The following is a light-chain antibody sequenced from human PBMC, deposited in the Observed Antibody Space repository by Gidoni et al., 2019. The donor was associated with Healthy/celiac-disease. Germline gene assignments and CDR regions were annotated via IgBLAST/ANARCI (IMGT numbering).Light chain of an antibody. CDR2: KAS. V-gene: IGKV1-5*03. CDR3: QQYNSYSLT. CDR1: QSISSW. J-gene: IGKJ4*01. Sequence: DIQMTQSPSPLSASVGDRVTITCRASQSISSWFAWYQQKPGKAPKLLIYKASSLESGVPSRFSGSGSGTEFTLTISSLQPDDFATYYCQQYNSYSLTFGGGTKVEIK.